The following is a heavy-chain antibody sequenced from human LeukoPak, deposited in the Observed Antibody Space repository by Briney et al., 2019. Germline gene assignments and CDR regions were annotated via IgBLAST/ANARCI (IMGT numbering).Heavy chain of an antibody. CDR2: IIPIIGIA. CDR3: ARDDIGVAGSDY. CDR1: GGIFSSYA. D-gene: IGHD6-19*01. V-gene: IGHV1-69*04. J-gene: IGHJ4*02. Sequence: SVKVSCKASGGIFSSYAISWVRQAPGQGLERMGRIIPIIGIANYAEKFQGRVTITADKSTSTAYMEVRSLRSEDTAVYYCARDDIGVAGSDYWGQGTLVTVSS.